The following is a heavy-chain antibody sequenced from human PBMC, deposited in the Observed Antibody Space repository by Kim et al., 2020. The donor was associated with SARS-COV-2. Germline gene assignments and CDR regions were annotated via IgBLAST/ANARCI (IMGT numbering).Heavy chain of an antibody. Sequence: ASVKVSCKVSGYTLTELSMHWVRQAPGKGLEWMGGFDPEDGETIYAQKFQGRVTMTEDTSTDTAYMELSSLRSEDTAVYYCATWGYCSSTSCPRDEYYYYGMDVWGQGTTVTVSS. CDR3: ATWGYCSSTSCPRDEYYYYGMDV. J-gene: IGHJ6*02. D-gene: IGHD2-2*01. V-gene: IGHV1-24*01. CDR2: FDPEDGET. CDR1: GYTLTELS.